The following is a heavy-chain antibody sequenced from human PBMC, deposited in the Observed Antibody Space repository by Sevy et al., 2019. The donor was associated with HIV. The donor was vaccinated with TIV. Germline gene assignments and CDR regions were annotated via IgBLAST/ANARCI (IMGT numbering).Heavy chain of an antibody. CDR3: ASRGYCGGGSCYSGPNDY. J-gene: IGHJ4*02. V-gene: IGHV3-48*02. CDR1: TFTFSSYS. D-gene: IGHD2-15*01. CDR2: ISSSSGIR. Sequence: GGSLRLSCAASTFTFSSYSMHWVRQAPGKGLEWVSYISSSSGIRYYEDAVKGRFTISRDNAKNSLSLQMNSLRDEDTAVYYCASRGYCGGGSCYSGPNDYWGQGTLVTVSS.